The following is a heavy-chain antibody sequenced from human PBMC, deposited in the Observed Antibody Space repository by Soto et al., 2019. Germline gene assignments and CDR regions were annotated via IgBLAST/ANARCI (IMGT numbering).Heavy chain of an antibody. D-gene: IGHD3-10*01. Sequence: SETLSLTCTVSGGSISSSSHYWGWIRQPPGKGLECIGNIYYDGNTYYNPSLKSRVTISLDTSKNQFSLRLNSVTAADTAVYYCARSSITPRLFMSPFAYGGQGTLVPVSS. CDR3: ARSSITPRLFMSPFAY. CDR2: IYYDGNT. V-gene: IGHV4-39*01. J-gene: IGHJ4*02. CDR1: GGSISSSSHY.